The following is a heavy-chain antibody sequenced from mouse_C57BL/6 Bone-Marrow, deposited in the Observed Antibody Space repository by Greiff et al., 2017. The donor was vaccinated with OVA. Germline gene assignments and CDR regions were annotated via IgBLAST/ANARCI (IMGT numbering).Heavy chain of an antibody. CDR2: ILPGSGST. J-gene: IGHJ2*01. CDR3: ARRRITTVVSPLFDY. Sequence: VQRVESGAELMKPGASVKLSCKATGYTFTGYWIEWVKQRPGHGLEWIGEILPGSGSTNYNEKFKGKATFTADTSSNTAYMQLSSLTTEDSAIYYCARRRITTVVSPLFDYWGQGTTLTVSS. D-gene: IGHD1-1*01. V-gene: IGHV1-9*01. CDR1: GYTFTGYW.